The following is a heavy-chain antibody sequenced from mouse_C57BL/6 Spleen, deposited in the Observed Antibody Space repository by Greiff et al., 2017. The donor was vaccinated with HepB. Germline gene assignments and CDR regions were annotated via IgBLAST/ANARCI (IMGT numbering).Heavy chain of an antibody. Sequence: DVKLVESGGGLVKPGGSLKLSCAASGFTFSSYAMSWVRQTPEKRLEWVATISDGGSYTYYPDNVKGRFTISRDNAKNNLYLQMSHLKSEDTAMYYCARDRTGTWGYLDYWGQGTTLTVSS. V-gene: IGHV5-4*01. CDR1: GFTFSSYA. D-gene: IGHD4-1*01. CDR3: ARDRTGTWGYLDY. J-gene: IGHJ2*01. CDR2: ISDGGSYT.